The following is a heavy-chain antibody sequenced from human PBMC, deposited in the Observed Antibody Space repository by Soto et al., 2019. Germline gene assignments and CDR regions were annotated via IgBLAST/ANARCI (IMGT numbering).Heavy chain of an antibody. D-gene: IGHD1-20*01. CDR3: ARAMRRYNWNPSGYFDY. V-gene: IGHV3-30*04. J-gene: IGHJ4*02. CDR2: ISYDGSEK. Sequence: GGSLRLSCAASGFTFSSYVMYWVRQAPGKGLEWLAAISYDGSEKRYAESVKGRFTISRDNSEKTLSLQMNSLRTEDTAVYYCARAMRRYNWNPSGYFDYWGQGTLVTVSS. CDR1: GFTFSSYV.